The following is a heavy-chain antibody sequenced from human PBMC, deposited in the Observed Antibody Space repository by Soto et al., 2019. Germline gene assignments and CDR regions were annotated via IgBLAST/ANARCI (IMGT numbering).Heavy chain of an antibody. D-gene: IGHD2-15*01. Sequence: SETLSLTCTASGGSISSYYWSWIRQPPGKGLEWIGYIYYSGSTNYNPSLKSRVTISVDTSKNQFSLKLSSVTAADTAVYYCASVVVVAATFVHFQHWGQGTLVTVSS. CDR1: GGSISSYY. CDR3: ASVVVVAATFVHFQH. J-gene: IGHJ1*01. V-gene: IGHV4-59*08. CDR2: IYYSGST.